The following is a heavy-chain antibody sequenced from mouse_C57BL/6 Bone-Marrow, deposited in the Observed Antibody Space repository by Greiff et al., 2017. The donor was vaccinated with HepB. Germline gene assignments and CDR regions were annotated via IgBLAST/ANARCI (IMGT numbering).Heavy chain of an antibody. Sequence: QVQLQQPGAELVKPGASVKVSCKASGYTFTSYWMHWVKQRPGQGLEWIGRIHPSDSDTNYNQKFKGKANLTGDKSSTTAYMQLSSLTSEDSAVYYCAISWELWVYDGYYFDYWGQGTTLTVSS. CDR2: IHPSDSDT. V-gene: IGHV1-74*01. J-gene: IGHJ2*01. CDR3: AISWELWVYDGYYFDY. CDR1: GYTFTSYW. D-gene: IGHD2-3*01.